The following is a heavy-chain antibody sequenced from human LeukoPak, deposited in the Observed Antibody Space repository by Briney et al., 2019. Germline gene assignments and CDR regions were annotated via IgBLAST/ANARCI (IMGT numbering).Heavy chain of an antibody. CDR3: ARAGRDPPAGWFDP. V-gene: IGHV4-59*01. Sequence: KPSETLSLTCTVSGGSISSYYWSWIRQPPGKGLEWIGDIYYSGSTNHNPSLKSRVTISVDTSKNQFYLKLSSVTAADTAVYYCARAGRDPPAGWFDPWGQGTLVTVSS. J-gene: IGHJ5*02. D-gene: IGHD3-10*01. CDR2: IYYSGST. CDR1: GGSISSYY.